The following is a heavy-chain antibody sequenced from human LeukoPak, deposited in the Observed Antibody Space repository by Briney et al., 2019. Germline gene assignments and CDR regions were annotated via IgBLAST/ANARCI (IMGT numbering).Heavy chain of an antibody. CDR2: ISSSSSYI. D-gene: IGHD4-17*01. CDR1: GFTFSNYG. V-gene: IGHV3-21*01. CDR3: GRPDYGDFPYYFDY. Sequence: GGSLRLSCAASGFTFSNYGMHWVRQAPGKGLEWVSSISSSSSYIYYADSVKGRFTISRDSAKNSLSLQMNSLRAEDTAVYYCGRPDYGDFPYYFDYWGQGTLVTVSS. J-gene: IGHJ4*02.